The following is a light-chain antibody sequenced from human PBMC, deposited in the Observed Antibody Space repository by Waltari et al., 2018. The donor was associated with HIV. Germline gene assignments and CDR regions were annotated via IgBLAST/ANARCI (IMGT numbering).Light chain of an antibody. CDR1: QSLLHGDGKTY. V-gene: IGKV2D-29*01. Sequence: EIVMTQTALSLSVTPGQPASISCKSSQSLLHGDGKTYVHWYRQKPGQPPQLLLKGPSNRLPGVPERFSGSGSGTDFTLKISRVEAEDVGVYYCMQALQFPWTFGQGTKVEIK. CDR2: GPS. CDR3: MQALQFPWT. J-gene: IGKJ1*01.